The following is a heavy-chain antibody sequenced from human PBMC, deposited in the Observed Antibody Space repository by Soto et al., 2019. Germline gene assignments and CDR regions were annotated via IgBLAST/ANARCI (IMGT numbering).Heavy chain of an antibody. D-gene: IGHD5-12*01. J-gene: IGHJ4*02. Sequence: SETLSLTCSVSGGSTSDKSYFWGWVRQSPGKGLEWIGSMYYSGSSYYNPSLKSRVAISVDTSKNQFSLKLRSVTAADTAVYFRARQRMLRLKTHFDIWGQGTLVTVSS. CDR1: GGSTSDKSYF. CDR2: MYYSGSS. V-gene: IGHV4-39*01. CDR3: ARQRMLRLKTHFDI.